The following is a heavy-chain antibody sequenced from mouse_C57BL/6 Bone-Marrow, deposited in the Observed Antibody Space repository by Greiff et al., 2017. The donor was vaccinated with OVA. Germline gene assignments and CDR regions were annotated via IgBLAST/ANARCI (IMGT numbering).Heavy chain of an antibody. J-gene: IGHJ4*01. CDR3: ARNYYGSSLYAMDY. Sequence: QVQLQQSGPGLVQPSQSLSITCTVSGFSLTRYGVHWVRQSPGKGLEWLGVIWRGGSTDYNAAFMSRLSITKDNSKSQVFFKINSLQADDTAIYYCARNYYGSSLYAMDYWGQGTSVTVSS. CDR2: IWRGGST. CDR1: GFSLTRYG. V-gene: IGHV2-5*01. D-gene: IGHD1-1*01.